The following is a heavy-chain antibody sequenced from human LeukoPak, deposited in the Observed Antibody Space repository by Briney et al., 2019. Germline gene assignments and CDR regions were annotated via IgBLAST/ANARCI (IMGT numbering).Heavy chain of an antibody. CDR2: INHSGST. CDR1: GVSFSGYY. J-gene: IGHJ4*02. Sequence: SETLSLTCAVYGVSFSGYYWSWIRQPPGKGLEWIGEINHSGSTNYNPSLKSRVTISVDTSKNQFSLKLSSVTAADTAVYYCARFPQWLGPPFDYWGQGTLVTVSS. CDR3: ARFPQWLGPPFDY. D-gene: IGHD6-19*01. V-gene: IGHV4-34*01.